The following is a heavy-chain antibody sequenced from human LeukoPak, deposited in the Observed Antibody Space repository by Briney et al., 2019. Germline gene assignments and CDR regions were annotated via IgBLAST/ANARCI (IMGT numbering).Heavy chain of an antibody. CDR3: ARDFSVGGDGYNRDAFDI. J-gene: IGHJ3*02. D-gene: IGHD5-24*01. CDR1: GFTFSSYA. Sequence: PGGSLRLSCAASGFTFSSYAMHWVRQAPGKGLEWVAVISYDGSNKYYAGSVKGRFTISRDNSKNTLSLQMNSLRAEDTAVYYCARDFSVGGDGYNRDAFDIWGQGTKVTVSS. CDR2: ISYDGSNK. V-gene: IGHV3-30*04.